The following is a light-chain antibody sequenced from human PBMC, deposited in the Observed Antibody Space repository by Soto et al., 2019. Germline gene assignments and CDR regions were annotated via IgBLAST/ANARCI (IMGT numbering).Light chain of an antibody. CDR2: DAS. Sequence: EILLTQSPATLSSSLGERATISCRASQSLITYLAWYQQKPGKAPRLLVYDASTRATGIPARFSGSGSGTVFTLFIRSLGPEDLAVYYCQQRSSRPMTFGQGTRVEIK. V-gene: IGKV3-11*01. CDR3: QQRSSRPMT. J-gene: IGKJ5*01. CDR1: QSLITY.